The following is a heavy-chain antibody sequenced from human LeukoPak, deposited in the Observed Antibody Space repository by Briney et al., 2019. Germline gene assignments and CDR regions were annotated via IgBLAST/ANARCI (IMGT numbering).Heavy chain of an antibody. CDR2: ISGSGGST. D-gene: IGHD3-3*01. Sequence: GGSLRLSCAASGFTFSSYAMSWVRQAPGKGLEWVSAISGSGGSTYYADSVKDRFTISRDNSKNTLYLQMNSLRAEDTAVYYCAKDSYYDFWSGYLQHPPDYWGQGTLATVSS. J-gene: IGHJ4*02. CDR3: AKDSYYDFWSGYLQHPPDY. CDR1: GFTFSSYA. V-gene: IGHV3-23*01.